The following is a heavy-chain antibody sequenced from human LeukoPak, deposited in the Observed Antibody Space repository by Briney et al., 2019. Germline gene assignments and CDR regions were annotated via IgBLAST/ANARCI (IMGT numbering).Heavy chain of an antibody. J-gene: IGHJ4*02. D-gene: IGHD3-16*01. CDR1: GYTFTGYY. Sequence: ASVKVSCKASGYTFTGYYMHWVRQAPGQGLEWMGWISTYDGKTNYTQKLQGRVTMTTDTSTSTAYMELRSLRSDDTAVYYCVRDENYGIYINFGFWGQGTLVTVSS. CDR2: ISTYDGKT. V-gene: IGHV1-18*04. CDR3: VRDENYGIYINFGF.